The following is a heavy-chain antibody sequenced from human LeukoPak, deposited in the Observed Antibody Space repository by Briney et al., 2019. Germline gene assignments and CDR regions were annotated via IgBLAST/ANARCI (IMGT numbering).Heavy chain of an antibody. CDR3: ARETTATTDDAFDI. V-gene: IGHV4-4*07. Sequence: SETLSLTCTVSGGSISSYYWSWIRQPAGKGLEWIGRIYTSGSTNYNPSLKSRVTMSVDTSKNQFSLKLSSVTAADTAVYYCARETTATTDDAFDIWGQGTMVTVSS. D-gene: IGHD4-17*01. CDR2: IYTSGST. J-gene: IGHJ3*02. CDR1: GGSISSYY.